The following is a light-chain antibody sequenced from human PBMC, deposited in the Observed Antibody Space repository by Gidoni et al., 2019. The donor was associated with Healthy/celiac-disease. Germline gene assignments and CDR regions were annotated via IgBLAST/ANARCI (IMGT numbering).Light chain of an antibody. J-gene: IGKJ1*01. CDR3: HQYYSYPWT. CDR2: AAS. V-gene: IGKV1-8*01. Sequence: AIRITQSPSSLSASTGDRVTITCRASQGISSYLAWYQQKPGKAPKLRIYAASTLQSGVPSRFSGSGSGTAFTLTISCLQSEDFATYYCHQYYSYPWTFGQGTKVEIK. CDR1: QGISSY.